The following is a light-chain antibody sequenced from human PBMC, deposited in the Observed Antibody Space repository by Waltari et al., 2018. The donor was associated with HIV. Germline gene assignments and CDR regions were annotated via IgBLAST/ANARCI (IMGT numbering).Light chain of an antibody. CDR1: QSISSW. CDR3: QQYNSYPFT. V-gene: IGKV1-5*03. Sequence: DIQMTQSPSTLSASVGDRVTITCRASQSISSWLAWYQQKQGKAPKLLIYKASSLESGVPSRFSGSESGTEFTLTVSSLQPDDFATYYCQQYNSYPFTFGPGTKVDIK. J-gene: IGKJ3*01. CDR2: KAS.